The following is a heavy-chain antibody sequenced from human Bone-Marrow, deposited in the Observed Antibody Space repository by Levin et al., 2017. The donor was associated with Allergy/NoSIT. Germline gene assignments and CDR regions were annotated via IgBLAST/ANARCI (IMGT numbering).Heavy chain of an antibody. CDR2: IYSGGTT. J-gene: IGHJ4*02. CDR1: GFIVSSNY. D-gene: IGHD3-22*01. V-gene: IGHV3-53*01. Sequence: PGGSLRLSCAASGFIVSSNYMSWVRQAPGKGLECVSFIYSGGTTYYADSVKGRFTFPRDSSKNTLYLQMNSLGAEDRAVYYCARKTDSSGSGDYWGQGTLVTVSS. CDR3: ARKTDSSGSGDY.